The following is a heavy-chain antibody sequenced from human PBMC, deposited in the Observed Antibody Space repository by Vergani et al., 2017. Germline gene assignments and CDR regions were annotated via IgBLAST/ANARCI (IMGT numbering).Heavy chain of an antibody. J-gene: IGHJ4*02. Sequence: QVQLVESAGGVVQPGGSLKLFCAASGFTFSNFGMHWIRQAPGKGLEWLAYIGKDGINTRYRDAVKGRFTVARDNSKDILHLQMDSLRSEDTALYYCAKYLRDSTDGLPDSWGPGTLVIVSS. CDR1: GFTFSNFG. V-gene: IGHV3-30*02. D-gene: IGHD2-21*02. CDR2: IGKDGINT. CDR3: AKYLRDSTDGLPDS.